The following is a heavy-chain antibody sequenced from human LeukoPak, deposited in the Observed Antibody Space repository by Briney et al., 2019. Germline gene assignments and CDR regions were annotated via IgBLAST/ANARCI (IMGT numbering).Heavy chain of an antibody. D-gene: IGHD6-13*01. CDR2: IYHSGST. V-gene: IGHV4-4*02. CDR3: ARRPGIAAAGEDY. J-gene: IGHJ4*02. CDR1: GGSISSSNW. Sequence: SGTLSLTCAVSGGSISSSNWWSWVRQPPGKGLEWIGEIYHSGSTNHNPSLKSRVTISVDKSKNQFSLKLSSVTAADTAVYYCARRPGIAAAGEDYWGQGTLVTVSS.